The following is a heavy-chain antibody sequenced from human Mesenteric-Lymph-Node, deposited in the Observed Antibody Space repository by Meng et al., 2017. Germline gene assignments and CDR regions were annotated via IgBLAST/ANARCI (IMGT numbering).Heavy chain of an antibody. CDR2: ISGYNGNT. Sequence: ASVKVSCKASGYTFTNYDVSWFRQAPGQGLEWMGSISGYNGNTNCIQKFQGRVTMPRDTSTSTAYMELRSLTSDDTAMYYCARHHNILDYWGQGTLVTVSS. CDR1: GYTFTNYD. V-gene: IGHV1-18*01. CDR3: ARHHNILDY. D-gene: IGHD2/OR15-2a*01. J-gene: IGHJ4*02.